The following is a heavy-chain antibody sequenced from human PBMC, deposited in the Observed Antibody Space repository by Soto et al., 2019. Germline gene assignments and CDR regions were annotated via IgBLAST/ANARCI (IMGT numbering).Heavy chain of an antibody. CDR3: ARHANYDILTGYLSPYYYYGMDV. J-gene: IGHJ6*02. CDR2: FYPGDSDT. Sequence: PGESLKISCKGSGYSFTSYWIGWVRQRPGKGLEWMGIFYPGDSDTRYSPSFQGQVTISADKSISTAYLQWSSLKASDTAMYYCARHANYDILTGYLSPYYYYGMDVWGQGTTVTVSS. V-gene: IGHV5-51*01. CDR1: GYSFTSYW. D-gene: IGHD3-9*01.